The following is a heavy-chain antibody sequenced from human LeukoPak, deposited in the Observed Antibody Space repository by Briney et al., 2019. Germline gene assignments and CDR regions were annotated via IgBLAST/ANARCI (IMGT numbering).Heavy chain of an antibody. V-gene: IGHV3-21*01. D-gene: IGHD5-12*01. J-gene: IGHJ3*02. CDR3: ARGRYSGYDSLPPNAFDI. CDR1: GFTFSSYS. Sequence: GGSLTLSCAASGFTFSSYSVIWVRQAPGKGLEWVSSISSSSSYIYYADSVKGRFTISRDNAKNSLYLQMNSLRAEDTAVYYCARGRYSGYDSLPPNAFDIWGQGTMVTVSS. CDR2: ISSSSSYI.